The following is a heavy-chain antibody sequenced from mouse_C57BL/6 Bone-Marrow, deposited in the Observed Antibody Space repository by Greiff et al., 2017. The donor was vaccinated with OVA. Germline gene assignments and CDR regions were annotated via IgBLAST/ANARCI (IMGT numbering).Heavy chain of an antibody. Sequence: QVQLQQPGAELVKPGASVKLSCKASGYTFTSYWMQWVKQRPGQGLEWIGEIDPSDSYTNYNQKFKGKATLTVDTSSSTAYMQLSSLTSEDSAVYYCARGGKGYWGQGTTLTVSS. CDR2: IDPSDSYT. CDR3: ARGGKGY. V-gene: IGHV1-50*01. CDR1: GYTFTSYW. J-gene: IGHJ2*01.